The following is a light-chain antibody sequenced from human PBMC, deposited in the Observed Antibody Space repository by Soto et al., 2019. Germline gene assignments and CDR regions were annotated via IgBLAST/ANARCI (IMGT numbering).Light chain of an antibody. CDR3: QPYTNDQT. CDR1: QSISSW. V-gene: IGKV1-5*03. J-gene: IGKJ1*01. CDR2: KAS. Sequence: DIQMTQSPSTLSASVGDRVTITCRASQSISSWLAWYQQKPGKAPKLLIYKASRLESGVPSRINGSGTGTEFTLTSNSLQPDDFATYYCQPYTNDQTFGQGTNVEIK.